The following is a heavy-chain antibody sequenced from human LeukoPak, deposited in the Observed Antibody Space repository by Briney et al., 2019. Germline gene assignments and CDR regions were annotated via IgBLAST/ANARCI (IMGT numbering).Heavy chain of an antibody. V-gene: IGHV4-34*01. Sequence: SETLSLTCAVYGGSFSGYYWSWIRQPPGKGLEWIGEINHSGSTNYNPSLKSRVTISVDTSKNQFSLKLSSVTAADTAVYYCAALNSNYFDYWGQGTLVTVSS. CDR2: INHSGST. J-gene: IGHJ4*02. CDR1: GGSFSGYY. CDR3: AALNSNYFDY. D-gene: IGHD2-8*01.